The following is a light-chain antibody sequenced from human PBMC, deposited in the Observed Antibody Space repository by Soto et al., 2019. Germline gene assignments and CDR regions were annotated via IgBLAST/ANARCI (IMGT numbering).Light chain of an antibody. Sequence: IALTQSPGTLSLSPGERATLSCRASQRVSSNYVAWYQHKPGQAPRLLIHGASIRATGIPDRFSGSGSGTDFTLTISRLEPEDCAVYYCHQYGTLPYAFGQGTKLQIK. CDR3: HQYGTLPYA. CDR2: GAS. V-gene: IGKV3-20*01. J-gene: IGKJ2*01. CDR1: QRVSSNY.